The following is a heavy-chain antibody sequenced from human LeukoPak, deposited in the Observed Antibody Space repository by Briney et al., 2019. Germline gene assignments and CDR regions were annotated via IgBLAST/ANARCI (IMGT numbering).Heavy chain of an antibody. CDR3: AREGGRGGWYVALDP. CDR2: IYTSGST. V-gene: IGHV4-61*02. D-gene: IGHD6-19*01. Sequence: SETLSLTCTVSGGSISSGSYYWSWIRQPAGKGLEWIGRIYTSGSTNYNPSLKSRVTISVDTSKNQFSLKLSSVTAADTAVYYCAREGGRGGWYVALDPWGQGTLVTVSS. J-gene: IGHJ5*02. CDR1: GGSISSGSYY.